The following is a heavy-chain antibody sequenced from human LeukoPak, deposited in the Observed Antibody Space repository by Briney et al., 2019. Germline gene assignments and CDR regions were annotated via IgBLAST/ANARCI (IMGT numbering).Heavy chain of an antibody. J-gene: IGHJ6*03. D-gene: IGHD3-10*01. CDR1: GGSISSYY. V-gene: IGHV4-59*01. Sequence: PSETLSLTCTVSGGSISSYYWSWIRQPPGKGLEWIGYIYYSGSTNYNPSLKSRVTISVDTSKNQFSLKLSSVTAADTAVYYCARIPHGRSMVRGPDYYYYYMDVWGKGTTVTISS. CDR2: IYYSGST. CDR3: ARIPHGRSMVRGPDYYYYYMDV.